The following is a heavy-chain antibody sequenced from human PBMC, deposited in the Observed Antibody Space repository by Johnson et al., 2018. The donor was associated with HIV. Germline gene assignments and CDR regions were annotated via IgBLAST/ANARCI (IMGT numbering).Heavy chain of an antibody. Sequence: QVQLVESGGGVVRPGRSLRLSCAASGFTFSNYPMHWVRQATGKGLEWVAVVSYDGSKKFYADSVKGRFTISRDNSKNTLFLQINSLRTEDTAVYYCANDCVGVWWSRAFDIWGQGTMVTVSS. CDR3: ANDCVGVWWSRAFDI. J-gene: IGHJ3*02. CDR2: VSYDGSKK. CDR1: GFTFSNYP. V-gene: IGHV3-30*04. D-gene: IGHD2-21*01.